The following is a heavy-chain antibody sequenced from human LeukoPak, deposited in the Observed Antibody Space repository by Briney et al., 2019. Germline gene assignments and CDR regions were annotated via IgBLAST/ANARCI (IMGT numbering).Heavy chain of an antibody. CDR1: GGSFSGYY. CDR2: INHSGST. Sequence: SETLSLTCAVYGGSFSGYYWSWIRQPPGKGLEWIGEINHSGSTNYNPSLKSRVTISVDTSKNQFSLKLSSVTAADTAVYYCARDIDFGILTGYYPSLFFDYWGQGTLVTVSS. CDR3: ARDIDFGILTGYYPSLFFDY. D-gene: IGHD3-9*01. J-gene: IGHJ4*02. V-gene: IGHV4-34*01.